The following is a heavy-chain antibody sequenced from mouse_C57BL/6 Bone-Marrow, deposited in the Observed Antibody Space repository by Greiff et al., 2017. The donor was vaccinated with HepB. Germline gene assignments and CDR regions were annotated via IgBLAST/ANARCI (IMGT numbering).Heavy chain of an antibody. V-gene: IGHV1-81*01. CDR2: IYPRSGNT. D-gene: IGHD2-12*01. CDR1: GYTFTSYG. J-gene: IGHJ2*01. CDR3: ARAYYKGYFDY. Sequence: VKLVESGAEVARPGASVKLSCKASGYTFTSYGISWVKQRTGQGLEWIGEIYPRSGNTYYNEKFKGKDTLTADKSSSTAYMELRSLTSEDSAVYFCARAYYKGYFDYWGQGTTLTVSS.